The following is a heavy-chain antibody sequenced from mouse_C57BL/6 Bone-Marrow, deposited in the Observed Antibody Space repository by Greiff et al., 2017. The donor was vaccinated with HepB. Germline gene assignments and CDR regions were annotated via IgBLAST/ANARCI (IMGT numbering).Heavy chain of an antibody. CDR2: IDPENGDT. J-gene: IGHJ3*01. V-gene: IGHV14-4*01. Sequence: EVMLVESGAELVRPGASVKLSCTASGFNIKDDDMHWVKQRPEQGLEWIGWIDPENGDTEYASKFQGKATITADTSSNTAYLQLSSLTSEDTAVYYCTTSLLYWGQGTLVTVSA. CDR3: TTSLLY. CDR1: GFNIKDDD.